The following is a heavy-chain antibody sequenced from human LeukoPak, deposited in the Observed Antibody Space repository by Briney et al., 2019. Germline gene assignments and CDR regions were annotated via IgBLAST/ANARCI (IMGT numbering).Heavy chain of an antibody. CDR2: IYYSGST. J-gene: IGHJ4*02. Sequence: SETLSLTCTVSGGSIGSGDYYWGWIRQPPGKGLEWIGSIYYSGSTYYNPSLKSRVTISVDTSKNQFSLKLSSVTAADTAVYYCASQIVGATNYWGQGTLVTVSS. D-gene: IGHD1-26*01. CDR1: GGSIGSGDYY. V-gene: IGHV4-39*01. CDR3: ASQIVGATNY.